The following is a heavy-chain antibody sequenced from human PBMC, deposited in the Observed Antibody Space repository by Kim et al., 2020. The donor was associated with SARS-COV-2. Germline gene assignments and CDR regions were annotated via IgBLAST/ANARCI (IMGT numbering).Heavy chain of an antibody. CDR1: GFTFSSYA. CDR3: AKVEWRPKGEILWFGELPSYFGAFDI. D-gene: IGHD3-10*01. J-gene: IGHJ3*02. Sequence: GGSLRLSCAASGFTFSSYAMSWVRQAPGKGLEWVSAISGSGGSTYYADSVKGRFTISRDNSKNTLYLQMNSLRAEDTAVYYCAKVEWRPKGEILWFGELPSYFGAFDIWGQGTMVTVSS. CDR2: ISGSGGST. V-gene: IGHV3-23*01.